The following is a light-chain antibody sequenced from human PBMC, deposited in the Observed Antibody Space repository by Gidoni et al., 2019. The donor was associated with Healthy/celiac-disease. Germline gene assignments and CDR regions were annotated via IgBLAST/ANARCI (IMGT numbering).Light chain of an antibody. J-gene: IGKJ5*01. V-gene: IGKV1-12*01. CDR3: QQANSFPVT. CDR1: QGIRNW. CDR2: TAS. Sequence: IQMPQSPSSVSASVGDRVTITCRASQGIRNWLAWYQQKPGKAPKLLIYTASTLQSGVPSRFSGSGSGTDFTLTISSLQPEDFATYYCQQANSFPVTFXXXTRLEIK.